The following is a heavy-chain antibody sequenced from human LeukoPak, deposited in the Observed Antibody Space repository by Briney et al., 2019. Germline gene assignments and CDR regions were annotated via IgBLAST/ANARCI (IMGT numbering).Heavy chain of an antibody. Sequence: GGSLRLSCAASGSTFSSYAMSWVRQAPGKGLEWVSAISGSGGSTYYADSVKGRFTISRDNSKNTLYLQMNSLRAEDTAVYYCANTPSTLWFGELLAYFDYWGQGTLVTVSS. CDR2: ISGSGGST. CDR3: ANTPSTLWFGELLAYFDY. J-gene: IGHJ4*02. V-gene: IGHV3-23*01. D-gene: IGHD3-10*01. CDR1: GSTFSSYA.